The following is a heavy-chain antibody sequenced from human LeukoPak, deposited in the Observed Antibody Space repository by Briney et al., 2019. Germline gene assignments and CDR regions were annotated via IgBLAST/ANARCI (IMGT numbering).Heavy chain of an antibody. J-gene: IGHJ5*02. CDR2: IWYDGSNK. CDR1: GFTFSNYG. Sequence: GGSLRLSCAASGFTFSNYGMHWVRQAPGKGLEWVAAIWYDGSNKNYVDSVKGRFIISRVNSKNTLYLQMNSLRADDTAVYYCARDDAWGQGTLVTVSS. CDR3: ARDDA. V-gene: IGHV3-33*01.